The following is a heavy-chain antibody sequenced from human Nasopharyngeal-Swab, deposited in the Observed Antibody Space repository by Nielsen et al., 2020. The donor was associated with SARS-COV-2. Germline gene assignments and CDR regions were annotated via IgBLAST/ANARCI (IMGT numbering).Heavy chain of an antibody. CDR2: IHSAGDT. D-gene: IGHD6-19*01. CDR1: GFTLSSYD. J-gene: IGHJ4*02. CDR3: ARATSNGWYIYYFDY. V-gene: IGHV3-13*01. Sequence: GESLNIPCAASGFTLSSYDMHWVRQATGKSLEWVSGIHSAGDTYYPGSVKGRFTISRENAKNSLYIQMNSLRAEDTAVYYCARATSNGWYIYYFDYWGLGTLVTVSS.